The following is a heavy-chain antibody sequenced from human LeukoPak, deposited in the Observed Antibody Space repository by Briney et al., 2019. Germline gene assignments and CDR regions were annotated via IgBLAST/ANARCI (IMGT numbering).Heavy chain of an antibody. V-gene: IGHV3-23*01. J-gene: IGHJ4*02. CDR3: AKGTTFGVAALH. Sequence: GGSLRLSCAASGFTFSSYAMSWVRQAPGKGLGWVSAISGSGGSTYYADSVKGRFTISSDNSKNTLYLQMNSLRAEDTAVYYCAKGTTFGVAALHWGQGTLVTVSS. D-gene: IGHD6-6*01. CDR2: ISGSGGST. CDR1: GFTFSSYA.